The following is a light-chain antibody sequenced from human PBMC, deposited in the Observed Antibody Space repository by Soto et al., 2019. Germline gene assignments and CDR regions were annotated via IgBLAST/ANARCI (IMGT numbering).Light chain of an antibody. CDR3: QQYNSYT. CDR1: QSISNW. V-gene: IGKV1-5*03. Sequence: DIQMTQSPSTLSASVGDRVTITCRASQSISNWLAWYQQKPGKAPKLLIYKASSLESGVPSRFSGSGSGIEFTLTISSLRPDDFATYYCQQYNSYTFGQGTKLEIK. CDR2: KAS. J-gene: IGKJ2*01.